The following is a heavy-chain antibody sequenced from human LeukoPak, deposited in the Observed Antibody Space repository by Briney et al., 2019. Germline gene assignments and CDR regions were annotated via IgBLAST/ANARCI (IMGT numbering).Heavy chain of an antibody. CDR2: INTGNGNT. J-gene: IGHJ3*02. D-gene: IGHD7-27*01. V-gene: IGHV1-3*04. CDR3: ARWGFDNAFDI. CDR1: GYTFTSYP. Sequence: ASVKVSCKASGYTFTSYPMHWVRQAPGQRLEWLGWINTGNGNTKYSQKFQERVTITRDMSTSTAYMELSRLRSDDTAVYYCARWGFDNAFDIWGQGTMVTVSS.